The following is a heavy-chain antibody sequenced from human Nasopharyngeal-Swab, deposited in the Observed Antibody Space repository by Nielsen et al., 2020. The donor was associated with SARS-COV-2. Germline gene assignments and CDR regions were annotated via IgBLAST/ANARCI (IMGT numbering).Heavy chain of an antibody. CDR2: IYPGDSDT. D-gene: IGHD5-18*01. Sequence: GESLKISCKGSGYSFTSYWIGWVRQMPGKGLEWMGIIYPGDSDTRYSPSFQGQVTISADKSISTAYLQWSSLKASDTAMYYCAGQLWLVDYYYGMDVWGQGTTVTVSS. CDR1: GYSFTSYW. J-gene: IGHJ6*02. CDR3: AGQLWLVDYYYGMDV. V-gene: IGHV5-51*01.